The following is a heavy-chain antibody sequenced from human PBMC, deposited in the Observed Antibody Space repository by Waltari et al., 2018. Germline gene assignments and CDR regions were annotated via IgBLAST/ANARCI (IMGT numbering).Heavy chain of an antibody. J-gene: IGHJ3*02. CDR1: GGSISSGGYS. D-gene: IGHD4-17*01. CDR3: ARETDDRTADAFDI. CDR2: IYHRGST. Sequence: QLQLQESGSGLVKPSQTLSLTCAVSGGSISSGGYSWSWIRQPPGKGLEWIGYIYHRGSTSYNPSLKSRVTISVDRSKNQFSLKLSSVTAADTAVYYCARETDDRTADAFDIWGQGTMVTVSS. V-gene: IGHV4-30-2*01.